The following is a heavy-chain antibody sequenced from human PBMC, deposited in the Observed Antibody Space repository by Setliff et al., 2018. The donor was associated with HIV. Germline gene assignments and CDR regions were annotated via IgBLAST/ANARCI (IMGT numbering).Heavy chain of an antibody. J-gene: IGHJ5*02. D-gene: IGHD6-13*01. CDR3: ARGDYRIIAAAGSGWFDP. CDR1: GGSLTNYY. CDR2: MYYRGNT. V-gene: IGHV4-59*05. Sequence: PSETLSLTCAVYGGSLTNYYWTWIRQPPGKGLEWIGSMYYRGNTHYNPSLKSRVSIDADTSNNQFSLKLKYVTAADTAVYYCARGDYRIIAAAGSGWFDPWGQGTRVTVSS.